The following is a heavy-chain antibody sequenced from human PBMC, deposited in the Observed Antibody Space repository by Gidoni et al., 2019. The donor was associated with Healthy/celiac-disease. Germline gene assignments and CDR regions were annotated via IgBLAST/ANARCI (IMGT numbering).Heavy chain of an antibody. CDR3: ARDRGYYDSSGYYFDY. V-gene: IGHV3-48*01. CDR2: ISSSSSTI. Sequence: EVQLVESGGGLVQPGGSLRLSCAASGFTFSSYSMNWVRQAPGKGLEWVSYISSSSSTIYYADSVKGRFTISRDNAKNSLYLQMNSLRAEDTAVYYCARDRGYYDSSGYYFDYWGQGTLVTVSS. D-gene: IGHD3-22*01. J-gene: IGHJ4*02. CDR1: GFTFSSYS.